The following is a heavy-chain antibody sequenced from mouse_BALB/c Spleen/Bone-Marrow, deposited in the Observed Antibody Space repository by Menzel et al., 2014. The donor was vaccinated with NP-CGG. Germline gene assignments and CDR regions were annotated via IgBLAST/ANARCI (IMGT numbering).Heavy chain of an antibody. Sequence: EVQLVESGGGLVQPGGSRKLSCAASGFTFSSFGMHWVRQAPEKGLEWVAYISSGSSTIYYADTVKGRFTISRDNPKNTLFLQMTSLRSEDTAMYYCARPDGNYDYAMDYWGQGTSVTVSS. V-gene: IGHV5-17*02. CDR2: ISSGSSTI. CDR1: GFTFSSFG. J-gene: IGHJ4*01. CDR3: ARPDGNYDYAMDY. D-gene: IGHD2-1*01.